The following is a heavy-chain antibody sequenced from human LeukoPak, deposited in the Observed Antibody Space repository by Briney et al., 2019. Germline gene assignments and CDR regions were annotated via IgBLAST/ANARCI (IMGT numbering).Heavy chain of an antibody. CDR1: GGSISIYY. V-gene: IGHV4-59*01. CDR3: VRDRELTY. J-gene: IGHJ4*02. Sequence: PSETLSLTCTVSGGSISIYYWSWIRQPPGKGLEWIGYIYNSGSTNYNPSLRNRVTISVDTSKNQFSLKLNSVTAADTAVYYCVRDRELTYWSQGTLVTVSS. D-gene: IGHD1-26*01. CDR2: IYNSGST.